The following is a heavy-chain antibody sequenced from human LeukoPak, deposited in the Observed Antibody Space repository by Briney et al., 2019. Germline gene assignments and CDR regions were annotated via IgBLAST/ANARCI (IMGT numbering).Heavy chain of an antibody. Sequence: ASVKVSCKASGYTFTGYYMHWVRQAPGQGLEWMGRINPNSGGTNYAQKLQGRVTMTRDTSISTAYMELSRLRSDDTAVYYCAREQDIVVVPAGFDPWGQGTLVTVSS. V-gene: IGHV1-2*06. J-gene: IGHJ5*02. CDR2: INPNSGGT. D-gene: IGHD2-2*01. CDR1: GYTFTGYY. CDR3: AREQDIVVVPAGFDP.